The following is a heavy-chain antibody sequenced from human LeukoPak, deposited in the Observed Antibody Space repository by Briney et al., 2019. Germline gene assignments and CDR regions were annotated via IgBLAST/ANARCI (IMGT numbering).Heavy chain of an antibody. Sequence: GESLKISCKGSGYSFTSYWIGWVRQMPGKGLEWMGIIYPGDSDTRYSPSFQGQVTISADKSISTAYLQWSSLKASDTAMYYCARLGPDRWMAYYYYYYMDVWGKGSTVTVSS. CDR3: ARLGPDRWMAYYYYYYMDV. V-gene: IGHV5-51*01. CDR2: IYPGDSDT. CDR1: GYSFTSYW. D-gene: IGHD4-23*01. J-gene: IGHJ6*03.